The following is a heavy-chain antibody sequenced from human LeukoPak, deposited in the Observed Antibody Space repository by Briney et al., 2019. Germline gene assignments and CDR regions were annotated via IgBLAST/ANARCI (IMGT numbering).Heavy chain of an antibody. CDR1: GYTFTGYY. CDR3: ARAYSSSSRKLDP. J-gene: IGHJ5*02. D-gene: IGHD6-6*01. V-gene: IGHV1-2*02. CDR2: INPNSGGT. Sequence: ASVKVSCKASGYTFTGYYMHWVRQAPGQGLEWMGWINPNSGGTNYAQKFQGRVTMTRDTSISTAYMELSRLRSDDTAVYYCARAYSSSSRKLDPWGQGTLVTVSS.